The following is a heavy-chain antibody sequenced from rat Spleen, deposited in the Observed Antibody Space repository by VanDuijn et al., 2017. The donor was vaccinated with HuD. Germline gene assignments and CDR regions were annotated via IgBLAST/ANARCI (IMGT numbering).Heavy chain of an antibody. V-gene: IGHV5-31*01. CDR1: GITFNNYW. J-gene: IGHJ2*01. CDR3: ARRHYGYTDYFDY. CDR2: ISYGDGSGHSST. Sequence: EVQLVESGGGRVQPGRSLKLSCVASGITFNNYWMTWIRQAPGKGLEWVANISYGDGSGHSSTYYRDSVKGRFTISRDNAKSTLSLQMDSLRSEDTATYYCARRHYGYTDYFDYWGQGVMVTVSS. D-gene: IGHD1-9*01.